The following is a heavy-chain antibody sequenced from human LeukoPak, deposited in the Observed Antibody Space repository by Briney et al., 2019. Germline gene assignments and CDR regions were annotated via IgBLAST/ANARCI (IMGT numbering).Heavy chain of an antibody. CDR2: ISYDGSNK. Sequence: GRSLRLSCAASGFTFSSYAMHWVRQAPGKGLEWVAVISYDGSNKYYADSVKGRFTISRDNSKNTLYLQMNSLRAEDTAVYYCARNHRPSGYSYGHMDVWGKGTTVTVSS. CDR3: ARNHRPSGYSYGHMDV. CDR1: GFTFSSYA. J-gene: IGHJ6*03. D-gene: IGHD5-18*01. V-gene: IGHV3-30-3*01.